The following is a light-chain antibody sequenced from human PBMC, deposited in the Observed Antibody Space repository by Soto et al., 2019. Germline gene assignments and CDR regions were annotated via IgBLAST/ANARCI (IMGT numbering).Light chain of an antibody. J-gene: IGLJ1*01. CDR1: KSDIGVYDF. CDR3: KSYAGSNTYV. CDR2: EVV. V-gene: IGLV2-8*01. Sequence: QSALTQPPSASGSPGQSVTISCTGTKSDIGVYDFVSWYQHHPGKAPRLIIYEVVQRPSGVPDRFSGSKSGNTASLTVSGLQGADEADYFCKSYAGSNTYVFGSGTKLTVL.